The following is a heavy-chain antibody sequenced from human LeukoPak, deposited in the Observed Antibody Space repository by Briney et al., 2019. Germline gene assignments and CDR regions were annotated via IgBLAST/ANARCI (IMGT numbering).Heavy chain of an antibody. V-gene: IGHV3-30-3*01. CDR3: ARGVQLWFNFQH. CDR1: GFTFSSYA. D-gene: IGHD5-18*01. J-gene: IGHJ1*01. Sequence: GGSLRLSCAASGFTFSSYAMHWVRQAPGKGLEWVAVISYDGSNKYYADSVKGRFTISRDNSKNTLYLQMNSLRAEDTAVYYCARGVQLWFNFQHWGQGTLVTVSS. CDR2: ISYDGSNK.